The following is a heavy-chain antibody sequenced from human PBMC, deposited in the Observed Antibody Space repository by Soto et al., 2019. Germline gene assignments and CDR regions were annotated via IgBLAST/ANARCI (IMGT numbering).Heavy chain of an antibody. CDR1: GDTFDSYT. V-gene: IGHV1-69*02. D-gene: IGHD3-10*01. Sequence: QVHLVQSGAEVKKPGSSVKVSCKASGDTFDSYTINWVRQAPGQRLEWMGRVIPMLGMSNYALEFQGRVTSTPDKSTTTVNIHLSSLRSDDTAVYYCASSYGSGSRAFDYWGQGTLVTVSS. CDR2: VIPMLGMS. J-gene: IGHJ4*02. CDR3: ASSYGSGSRAFDY.